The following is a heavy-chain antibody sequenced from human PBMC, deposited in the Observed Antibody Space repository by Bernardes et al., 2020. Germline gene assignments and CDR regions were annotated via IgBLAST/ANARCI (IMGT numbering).Heavy chain of an antibody. CDR3: TPMVRGY. J-gene: IGHJ4*02. D-gene: IGHD3-10*01. CDR2: INTDGSGT. CDR1: GFPFRKYW. Sequence: GWSLRRSCAASGFPFRKYWMHWVRQAPGKGLVWVSRINTDGSGTNYADSVKGRFTISRDNAKNTLYLQMNTLRAEDTAVYYCTPMVRGYWGQGTLVTVPS. V-gene: IGHV3-74*01.